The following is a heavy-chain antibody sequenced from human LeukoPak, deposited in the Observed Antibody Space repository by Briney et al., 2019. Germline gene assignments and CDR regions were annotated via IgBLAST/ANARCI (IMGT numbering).Heavy chain of an antibody. Sequence: SETLSLTCTISGGSVSSYYWSWIRQPPGKGLEWIGYIYYSGSTNNNPSLKSRVTIAVDTSKNQFSLNLRSVTAVDTAVYYCARVEEGYGSGRRENYYYYYMDVWGKGTTVTISS. D-gene: IGHD3-10*01. CDR1: GGSVSSYY. CDR3: ARVEEGYGSGRRENYYYYYMDV. V-gene: IGHV4-59*02. J-gene: IGHJ6*03. CDR2: IYYSGST.